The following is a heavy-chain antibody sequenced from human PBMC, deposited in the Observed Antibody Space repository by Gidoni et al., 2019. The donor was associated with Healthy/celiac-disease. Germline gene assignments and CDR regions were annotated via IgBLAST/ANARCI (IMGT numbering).Heavy chain of an antibody. J-gene: IGHJ6*02. CDR3: ARGQPRTPRITMVRLYGMDV. CDR1: GYTFTGSD. CDR2: INPNSGGT. D-gene: IGHD3-10*01. Sequence: QVQLVQSGAEVKKPGASVKVSCKASGYTFTGSDMHWVRQAPGQGLEWMGWINPNSGGTNYAQKFQGRVTMTRDTSISTAYMELSRLRSDDTAVYYCARGQPRTPRITMVRLYGMDVWGQGTTVTVSS. V-gene: IGHV1-2*02.